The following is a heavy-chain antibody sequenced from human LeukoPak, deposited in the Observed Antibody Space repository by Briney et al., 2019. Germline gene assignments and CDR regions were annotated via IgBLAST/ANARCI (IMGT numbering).Heavy chain of an antibody. CDR2: IYHSGST. CDR1: GYSISSGYY. D-gene: IGHD4-17*01. CDR3: AKREVTTYARTDY. V-gene: IGHV4-38-2*02. Sequence: SETLSLTCTVSGYSISSGYYWGWIRQPPGKGLEWIGSIYHSGSTYYNPSLKSRVTISVDTSKNQFSLKLSSVTAADTAVYYCAKREVTTYARTDYWGQGTLVTVSS. J-gene: IGHJ4*02.